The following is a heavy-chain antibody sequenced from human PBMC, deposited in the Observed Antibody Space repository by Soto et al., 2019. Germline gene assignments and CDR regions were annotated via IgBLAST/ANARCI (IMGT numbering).Heavy chain of an antibody. CDR3: ARALGYDSGAAS. J-gene: IGHJ5*02. V-gene: IGHV3-74*03. Sequence: EVQLVESGGGLVQPGGSLRLSCAAAGFTFSNYWMHWVRQVPGKGLVWVSRVRGDGGVTKYADSVKGRFTISRDNAKNTLYLQMNCLSAEDTAVYYCARALGYDSGAASWGQGILVTVSS. D-gene: IGHD6-25*01. CDR2: VRGDGGVT. CDR1: GFTFSNYW.